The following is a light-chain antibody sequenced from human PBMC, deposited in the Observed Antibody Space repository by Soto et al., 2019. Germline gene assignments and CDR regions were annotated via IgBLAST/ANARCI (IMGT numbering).Light chain of an antibody. CDR3: QQYKNWPL. CDR2: GAS. J-gene: IGKJ5*01. CDR1: HSVNSH. V-gene: IGKV3-15*01. Sequence: MMMTQCPASLTVSPGERVTLSCRTSHSVNSHVAWYQQKPGQAPRLLLYGASTRATGIPVRFSGSGFGTEFTLTISSLQSEDFAVYYCQQYKNWPLFGQGTRPEIK.